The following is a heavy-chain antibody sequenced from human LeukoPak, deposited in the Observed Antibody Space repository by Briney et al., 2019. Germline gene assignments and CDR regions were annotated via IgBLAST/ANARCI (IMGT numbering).Heavy chain of an antibody. D-gene: IGHD6-19*01. V-gene: IGHV3-21*01. CDR2: ISSSSGYI. CDR3: ARDGIIAAAGTAVAGTVYYYYYYMDV. CDR1: GFTFSSYS. J-gene: IGHJ6*03. Sequence: PGGSLRLSCAASGFTFSSYSMNWVRQAPGKGLEWVSSISSSSGYIYYADSVKGRFTISRDNAKNSLYLQMNSLRAEDTAVYYCARDGIIAAAGTAVAGTVYYYYYYMDVWGKGTTVTVSS.